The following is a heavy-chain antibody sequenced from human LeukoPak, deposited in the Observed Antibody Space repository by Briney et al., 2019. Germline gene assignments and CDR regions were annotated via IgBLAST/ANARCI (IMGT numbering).Heavy chain of an antibody. Sequence: GGSLRLSCAGSGFTFSSYAMSWVRQAPGKGLEWVSAISDTGATTYDADSVKGRFTISRDNSRSTLYLQMNSLRAEDAALYYCAKDTSIGRYCTNGVCSPFDYWGQGTLVTVSS. J-gene: IGHJ4*02. CDR1: GFTFSSYA. CDR3: AKDTSIGRYCTNGVCSPFDY. D-gene: IGHD2-8*01. V-gene: IGHV3-23*01. CDR2: ISDTGATT.